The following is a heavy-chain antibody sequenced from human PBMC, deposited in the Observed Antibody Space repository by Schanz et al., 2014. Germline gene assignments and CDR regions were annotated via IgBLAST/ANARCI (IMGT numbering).Heavy chain of an antibody. CDR3: ARDERDLPRSLFVF. CDR2: INNSGST. V-gene: IGHV4-4*02. CDR1: GGFISSINW. Sequence: QVQLQESGPGLVKPSGTLSLTCAVSGGFISSINWWSWVRQSPGTGLEWIGEINNSGSTNYNPSLKSRVPISLDKSKSQFSLPLNAVTAADTAVYYCARDERDLPRSLFVFWGQGTLVIVSS. D-gene: IGHD2-2*01. J-gene: IGHJ4*02.